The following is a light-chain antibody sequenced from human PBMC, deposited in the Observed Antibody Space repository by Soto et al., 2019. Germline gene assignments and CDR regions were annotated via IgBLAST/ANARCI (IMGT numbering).Light chain of an antibody. CDR2: KAS. Sequence: DIQMTQSPSTLSASVGDRVTITCRASQSISSWLAWYQQKPGKAPKLLIYKASSLESGVPSRFSGSGSGTEFTLTISSLQRDDFATYYCQQYNSWWTFGQGTKQEIK. CDR3: QQYNSWWT. CDR1: QSISSW. V-gene: IGKV1-5*03. J-gene: IGKJ2*02.